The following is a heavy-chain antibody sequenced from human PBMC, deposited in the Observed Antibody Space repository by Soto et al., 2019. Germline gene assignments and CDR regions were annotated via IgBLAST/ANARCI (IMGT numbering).Heavy chain of an antibody. CDR3: ARGNPYLRFIDY. CDR1: GFTFSSYD. J-gene: IGHJ4*02. V-gene: IGHV3-13*01. CDR2: IGTAGDT. D-gene: IGHD3-3*01. Sequence: PGGSLRLSCAASGFTFSSYDMHWVRQATGKGLEWVSAIGTAGDTYYPGSVKGRFTISRENAKNSLYLQMNSLRAGDTAVYYCARGNPYLRFIDYWGQGTLVTVSS.